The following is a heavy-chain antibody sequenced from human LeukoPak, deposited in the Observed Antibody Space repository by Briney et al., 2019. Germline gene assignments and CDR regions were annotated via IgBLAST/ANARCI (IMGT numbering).Heavy chain of an antibody. Sequence: GGSPILSCSASGFTFSSYAMYWVRQAPGKGLEYVSGISSNGGSTYYADSVKGRFTISRDNSKNTLYLQMSSLRAEDTAVYYCVKITSSSGGDYWGQGTLVTVSS. J-gene: IGHJ4*02. CDR3: VKITSSSGGDY. V-gene: IGHV3-64D*09. CDR1: GFTFSSYA. D-gene: IGHD6-19*01. CDR2: ISSNGGST.